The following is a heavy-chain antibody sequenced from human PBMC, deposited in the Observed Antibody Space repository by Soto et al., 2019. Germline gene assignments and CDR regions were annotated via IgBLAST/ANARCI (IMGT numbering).Heavy chain of an antibody. D-gene: IGHD6-19*01. CDR2: ISGSGGTI. CDR3: ARETGLRSSGWSYYFDF. CDR1: GFTLSSYS. J-gene: IGHJ4*02. V-gene: IGHV3-48*02. Sequence: EVQLVESGGGMVQPGGSLRVSCAASGFTLSSYSMHWVRQAPGKGLEWVSYISGSGGTIYYADSVKGRFTISRDNAKNPLSAQITSLRDEDTAVYFCARETGLRSSGWSYYFDFSGQGTRVTVSS.